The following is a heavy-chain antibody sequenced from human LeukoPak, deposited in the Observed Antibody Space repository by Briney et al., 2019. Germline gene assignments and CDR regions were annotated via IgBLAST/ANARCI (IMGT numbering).Heavy chain of an antibody. CDR2: ISSSSSYI. Sequence: PGGSLRLSCAASGFTFSSYSMNWVRQAPGKGLEWVSSISSSSSYIYYADSVKGRFTISRDNAKNSLYLQMNSLRAEGTAVYYCARNGYSSGWLLDYWGQGTLVTVSS. D-gene: IGHD6-19*01. J-gene: IGHJ4*02. V-gene: IGHV3-21*01. CDR3: ARNGYSSGWLLDY. CDR1: GFTFSSYS.